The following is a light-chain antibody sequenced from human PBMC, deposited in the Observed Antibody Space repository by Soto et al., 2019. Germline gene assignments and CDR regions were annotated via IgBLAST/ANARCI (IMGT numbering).Light chain of an antibody. CDR2: SNN. J-gene: IGLJ2*01. Sequence: QLVLPQPPSASGTPGQRVTISCSGSSSNIGSSTVNWYQQLPGTAPKLLIYSNNQRPSGVPDRFSGSKSGTSASLAISGLQSEDEADYYCSTWDDSLNGPVFGGGTKLTVL. V-gene: IGLV1-44*01. CDR1: SSNIGSST. CDR3: STWDDSLNGPV.